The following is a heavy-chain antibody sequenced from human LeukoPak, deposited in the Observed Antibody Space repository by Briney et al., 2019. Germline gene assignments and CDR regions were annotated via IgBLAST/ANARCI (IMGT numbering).Heavy chain of an antibody. Sequence: SETLSLTCAVYGGSFSGYYWSWIRQPPGKGLEWIGEINHSGSTNYNPSLKSRVTISVDTSKNQFSLKLSSVTAADTAVYYCATHGGGWHRNFDYWGQGTLVTVSS. CDR1: GGSFSGYY. J-gene: IGHJ4*02. D-gene: IGHD6-19*01. CDR2: INHSGST. V-gene: IGHV4-34*01. CDR3: ATHGGGWHRNFDY.